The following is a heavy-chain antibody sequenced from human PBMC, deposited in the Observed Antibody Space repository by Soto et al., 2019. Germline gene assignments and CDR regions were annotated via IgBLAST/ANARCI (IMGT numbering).Heavy chain of an antibody. J-gene: IGHJ4*02. Sequence: ESGGGLVQPGGSLRLSCAASGFTFSSYEMNWVRQAPGKGLEWVSYISSSGGTIYYADSVKGRFTISRDNAKNSLYLQMNSLRAEDTAVYYCARGRYSSGWNDYWGQGTLVTVSS. CDR1: GFTFSSYE. V-gene: IGHV3-48*03. CDR2: ISSSGGTI. D-gene: IGHD6-19*01. CDR3: ARGRYSSGWNDY.